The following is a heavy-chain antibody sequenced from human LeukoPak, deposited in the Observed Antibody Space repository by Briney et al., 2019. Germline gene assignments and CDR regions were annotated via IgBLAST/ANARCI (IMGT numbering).Heavy chain of an antibody. D-gene: IGHD5-12*01. V-gene: IGHV3-53*01. J-gene: IGHJ3*02. Sequence: GGSLRLSCAASGFTVSSNYMSWVRQAPGKGLEWVSVIYSGGSTYYADSVKGRFTISRDNSKNTLYLQMNSLRAEDTAVYYCARDLGSGYDSHDAFDIWGQGTMVTVSS. CDR1: GFTVSSNY. CDR3: ARDLGSGYDSHDAFDI. CDR2: IYSGGST.